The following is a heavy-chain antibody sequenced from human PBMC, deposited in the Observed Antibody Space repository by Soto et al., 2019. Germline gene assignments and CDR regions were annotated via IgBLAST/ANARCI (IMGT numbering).Heavy chain of an antibody. D-gene: IGHD3-3*01. V-gene: IGHV5-51*01. J-gene: IGHJ4*02. Sequence: EVQLVQSGVEVKKPGESLKISCEGVGYSFTNYWIAWVRQMPGKGPEWMGTIYPGDSDMRYSPSFRGQVTMSVDKSINTAYLQWGSLTASDTAKYYCARLSREFWSCFDYWGQGTLVTVSS. CDR3: ARLSREFWSCFDY. CDR2: IYPGDSDM. CDR1: GYSFTNYW.